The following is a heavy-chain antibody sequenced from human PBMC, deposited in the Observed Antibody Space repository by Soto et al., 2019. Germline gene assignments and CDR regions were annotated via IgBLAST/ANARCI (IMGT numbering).Heavy chain of an antibody. CDR3: ASDSHAVDRGY. V-gene: IGHV1-46*01. CDR2: LNPSSGDT. Sequence: ASVKVSCKASGYTFTSYYVHWVRQAPGQGLEWMGILNPSSGDTSYAQNFQDRVTMTRDTSTSTVYLELRSLRSEDAALYYCASDSHAVDRGYWGQGTLVTVSS. CDR1: GYTFTSYY. J-gene: IGHJ4*01.